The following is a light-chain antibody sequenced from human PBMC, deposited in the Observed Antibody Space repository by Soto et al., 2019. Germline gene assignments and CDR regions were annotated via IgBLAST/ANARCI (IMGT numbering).Light chain of an antibody. Sequence: DIVMTQSPDSLAVSLGERATINCKSRQSVLYRSIAWYQQKPGQPPKLLIYWASTRESGVPGRFSGSGSGTDFTVTISSLQAEDVAVYFCQQYYSSPHSFGQGTKLEIK. CDR1: QSVLYRSI. J-gene: IGKJ2*01. CDR3: QQYYSSPHS. V-gene: IGKV4-1*01. CDR2: WAS.